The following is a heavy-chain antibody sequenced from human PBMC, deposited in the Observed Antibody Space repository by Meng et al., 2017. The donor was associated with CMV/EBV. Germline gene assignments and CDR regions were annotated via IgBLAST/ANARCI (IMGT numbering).Heavy chain of an antibody. CDR2: IKQDGSEK. Sequence: GESLIISCAASGFTFSSYWMSWVRQAPGKGLEWVANIKQDGSEKYSVDSVKGRFTISRDNAKNSLYLQMNSLRAEDTAVYYCARDSGRGYCSGGSCYNPDWGQGTTVTVSS. CDR1: GFTFSSYW. D-gene: IGHD2-15*01. J-gene: IGHJ6*02. V-gene: IGHV3-7*01. CDR3: ARDSGRGYCSGGSCYNPD.